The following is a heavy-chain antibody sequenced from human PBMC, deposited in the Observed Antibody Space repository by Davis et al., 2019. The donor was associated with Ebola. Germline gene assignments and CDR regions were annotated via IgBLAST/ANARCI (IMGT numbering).Heavy chain of an antibody. CDR2: ISYSGSA. CDR3: ARWNYHVLWGGWFDP. Sequence: MPSETLSLTCTVSGGSISSSNYYWGWIRQPPGKGLEWIGSISYSGSAYYNPSLKSRVTISVDTSKNQFSLKLGSVTAADTAVYYCARWNYHVLWGGWFDPWGQGTLVTVSS. V-gene: IGHV4-39*07. J-gene: IGHJ5*02. D-gene: IGHD3-9*01. CDR1: GGSISSSNYY.